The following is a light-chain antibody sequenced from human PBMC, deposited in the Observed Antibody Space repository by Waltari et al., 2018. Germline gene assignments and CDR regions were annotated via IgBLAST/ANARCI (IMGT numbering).Light chain of an antibody. V-gene: IGKV1-5*03. J-gene: IGKJ5*01. CDR2: KAS. Sequence: DIQMTQSPSTLSASVGARVTITSRASQSISSWLAWYQQKPGKAPNVLIYKASSLESGVPSRFSGSGSGTEFTLTISRLQPDDVAAYYCQQYNSYSITFGQGTRLEIK. CDR1: QSISSW. CDR3: QQYNSYSIT.